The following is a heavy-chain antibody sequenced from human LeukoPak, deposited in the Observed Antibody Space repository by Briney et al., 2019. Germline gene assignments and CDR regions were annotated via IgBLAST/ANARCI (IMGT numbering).Heavy chain of an antibody. Sequence: SETLSLTCTVSGGSISSYYWSWIRQPAGKGLEWIGRIYTSGSTNYNPSLKSRVTMSVDTSKNQFSLKLSSVTAAATAVYYCPRDSRQQLTYYYYYRDVWGKGTTVTGSS. D-gene: IGHD6-13*01. CDR3: PRDSRQQLTYYYYYRDV. V-gene: IGHV4-4*07. CDR2: IYTSGST. J-gene: IGHJ6*03. CDR1: GGSISSYY.